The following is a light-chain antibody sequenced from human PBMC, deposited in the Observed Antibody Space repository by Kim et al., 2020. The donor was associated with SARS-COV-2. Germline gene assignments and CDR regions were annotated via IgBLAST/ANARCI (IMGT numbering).Light chain of an antibody. V-gene: IGKV3-15*01. CDR1: ESVSSN. J-gene: IGKJ1*01. Sequence: VSPGERATLSCRASESVSSNLAWYQHKPGQAPRLLIFAASTRAAGVPARFSGSGSGTEFTLTISSLQSEDFAVYYCQQCSNWPRTFGQGTKVDIK. CDR2: AAS. CDR3: QQCSNWPRT.